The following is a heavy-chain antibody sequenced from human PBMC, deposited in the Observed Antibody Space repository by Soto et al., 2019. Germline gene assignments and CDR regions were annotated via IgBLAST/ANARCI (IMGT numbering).Heavy chain of an antibody. CDR3: ARGGIAAFVDY. CDR1: GGSISSGGYY. V-gene: IGHV4-31*03. Sequence: QVQLQESGPGLVKPSQTLSLTCTVSGGSISSGGYYWSWIRQHPGKGLEWIGYIYYSGSTYYNPSLTSRVTISVDTSKNQFSRKLSSVTAADTAVYYCARGGIAAFVDYWGQGTLVTVSS. D-gene: IGHD6-13*01. CDR2: IYYSGST. J-gene: IGHJ4*02.